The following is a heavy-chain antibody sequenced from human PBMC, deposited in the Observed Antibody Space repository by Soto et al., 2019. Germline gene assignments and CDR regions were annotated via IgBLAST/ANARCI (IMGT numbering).Heavy chain of an antibody. J-gene: IGHJ5*02. D-gene: IGHD2-2*01. Sequence: ASVKVSCKASGYTFTSYGISWVRQAPGQGLEWMGWISAYNGNTNYAQKLQGRVTMTTDTSTSTAYMELRSLRSDDTAVYYCARVRYCSSTSCRGDWFEPWGQGTLVTVSS. CDR1: GYTFTSYG. CDR2: ISAYNGNT. CDR3: ARVRYCSSTSCRGDWFEP. V-gene: IGHV1-18*01.